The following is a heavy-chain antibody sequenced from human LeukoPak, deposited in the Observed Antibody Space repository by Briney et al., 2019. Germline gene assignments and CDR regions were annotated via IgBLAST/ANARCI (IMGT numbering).Heavy chain of an antibody. D-gene: IGHD3-9*01. V-gene: IGHV4-34*01. CDR2: INYSGST. CDR3: ARSYYDILTGYHPYYFDY. Sequence: SETLSLTCAIYSESFSGYFWSWIRQPPGKGLEWIGEINYSGSTNYNPSLKSRVTISVDTSKNQFSLKLSSVTAADTAVYYCARSYYDILTGYHPYYFDYWGQGTLVTVSS. CDR1: SESFSGYF. J-gene: IGHJ4*02.